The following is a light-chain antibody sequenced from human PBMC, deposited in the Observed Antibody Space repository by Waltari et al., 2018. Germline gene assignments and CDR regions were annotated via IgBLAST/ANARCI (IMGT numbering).Light chain of an antibody. CDR3: QQRGNWPLT. V-gene: IGKV3-11*01. J-gene: IGKJ4*01. Sequence: EIVLTQSPATLSLSPGERATLSCRASQSVSSFLAWYQQKPGQPPRLLIYDASNRATGIPARFGGSGSGTDFTLTISCLEPEDFAVYYCQQRGNWPLTFGGGTKVEIK. CDR1: QSVSSF. CDR2: DAS.